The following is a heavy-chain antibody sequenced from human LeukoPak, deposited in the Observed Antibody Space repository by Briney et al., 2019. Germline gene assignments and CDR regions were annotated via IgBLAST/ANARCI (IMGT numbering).Heavy chain of an antibody. CDR2: VYYSGST. Sequence: SETLSLTCTVSGGSISSYYWSWVRQPPGKGLEWIGFVYYSGSTNYNPSHKSRVTISVDTSKKQFSLKLSSVTAADTAVYYCARDPVDQPYWFFDLWGRGTLVTVSS. CDR3: ARDPVDQPYWFFDL. J-gene: IGHJ2*01. D-gene: IGHD2-2*01. CDR1: GGSISSYY. V-gene: IGHV4-59*01.